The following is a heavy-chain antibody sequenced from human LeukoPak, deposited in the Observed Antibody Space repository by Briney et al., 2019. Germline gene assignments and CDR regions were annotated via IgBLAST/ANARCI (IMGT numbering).Heavy chain of an antibody. CDR3: ARRLFGSSWSFDP. J-gene: IGHJ5*02. V-gene: IGHV1-3*01. CDR2: INAGNGNT. Sequence: ASVKVSYKASGYTFTSYAMHWVRQAPGQRLEWMGWINAGNGNTKYSQKFQGRVTITRDTSASTAYMELSSLRSEDTAVYYCARRLFGSSWSFDPWGQGTLVTVSS. D-gene: IGHD6-13*01. CDR1: GYTFTSYA.